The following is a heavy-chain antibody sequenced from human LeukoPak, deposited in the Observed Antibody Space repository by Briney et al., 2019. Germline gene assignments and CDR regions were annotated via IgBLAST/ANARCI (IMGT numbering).Heavy chain of an antibody. D-gene: IGHD1-26*01. CDR1: GGSFSGYY. J-gene: IGHJ4*02. Sequence: SSETLSLTCAAYGGSFSGYYWSWIRQPPVKGLEWIGEINHSGSTNYNPSLKSRVTISVDTSKNQSSLKLSSVTAADTAVYYCARGIRGATTSRKESAQDYWGQGTLVTVSS. CDR2: INHSGST. CDR3: ARGIRGATTSRKESAQDY. V-gene: IGHV4-34*01.